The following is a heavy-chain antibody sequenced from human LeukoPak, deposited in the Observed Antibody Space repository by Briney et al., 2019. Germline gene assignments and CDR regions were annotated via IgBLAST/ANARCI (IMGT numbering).Heavy chain of an antibody. J-gene: IGHJ4*02. V-gene: IGHV5-51*01. CDR3: ASSFSSSSTFDY. CDR2: IYPGDSDI. Sequence: GESLKISCKGSGYSFTSYWSGWVRQMPGKGLEWMGIIYPGDSDIRYSPSFQGQVTISADKSINTAYLQWSSLKASDTAMYYRASSFSSSSTFDYWGQGTLVTVSS. CDR1: GYSFTSYW. D-gene: IGHD6-6*01.